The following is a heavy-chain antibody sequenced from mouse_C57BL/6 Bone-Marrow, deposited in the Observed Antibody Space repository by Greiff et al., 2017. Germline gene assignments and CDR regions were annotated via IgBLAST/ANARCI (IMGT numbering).Heavy chain of an antibody. J-gene: IGHJ3*01. Sequence: QVQLQQPGAELVRPGTSVKLSCKASGYTFTSYWMHWVKQRPGQGLEWIGVIDPSDSYTNYNQKFKGKATLTVDTSSSTAYMQLSSLPSEDSAVYYCARGLGRFAYWGQGTLVTVSA. D-gene: IGHD4-1*01. CDR3: ARGLGRFAY. CDR2: IDPSDSYT. CDR1: GYTFTSYW. V-gene: IGHV1-59*01.